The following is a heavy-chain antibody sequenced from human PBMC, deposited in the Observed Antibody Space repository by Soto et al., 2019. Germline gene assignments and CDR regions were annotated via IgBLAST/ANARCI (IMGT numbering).Heavy chain of an antibody. V-gene: IGHV5-10-1*01. CDR1: GYIFTDFW. Sequence: GESLKISCKGSGYIFTDFWISWVRQVPGKGLEWMGRIDPSDSYTNNSPSFEGHVTISVDKSISTAYLQWSSLKASDTAMYYCARHRVGSWYYFDFWGQGTPVTVSS. D-gene: IGHD6-13*01. CDR3: ARHRVGSWYYFDF. CDR2: IDPSDSYT. J-gene: IGHJ4*02.